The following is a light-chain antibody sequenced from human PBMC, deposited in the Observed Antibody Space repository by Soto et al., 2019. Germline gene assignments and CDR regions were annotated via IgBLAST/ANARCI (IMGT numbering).Light chain of an antibody. V-gene: IGKV1-39*01. Sequence: DIQMTQSPSSLSASVGDRVTITCRASQSISSYLNWYQQKPGKAPNLLIFDTSSIHSGVPLRFSGSGSETEFTLTISGVQPEDVASYYCQQFYKTPYTFGQGTRLEIK. CDR3: QQFYKTPYT. CDR1: QSISSY. CDR2: DTS. J-gene: IGKJ5*01.